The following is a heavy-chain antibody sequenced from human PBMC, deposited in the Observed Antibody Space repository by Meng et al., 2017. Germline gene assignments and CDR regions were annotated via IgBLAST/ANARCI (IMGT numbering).Heavy chain of an antibody. CDR3: ARAREVTTVTTPEAFDI. Sequence: GESLKISCAASGFTFSSYSMNWVRQAPGKGLEWVSSISSSSSYIYYADSVKGRFTISRDNAKNSLYLQMNSLRAEDTAVYYCARAREVTTVTTPEAFDIWGQGTMVT. V-gene: IGHV3-21*01. CDR1: GFTFSSYS. J-gene: IGHJ3*02. CDR2: ISSSSSYI. D-gene: IGHD4-17*01.